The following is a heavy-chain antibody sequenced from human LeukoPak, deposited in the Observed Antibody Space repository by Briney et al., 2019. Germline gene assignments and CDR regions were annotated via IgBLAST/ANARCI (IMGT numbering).Heavy chain of an antibody. D-gene: IGHD3-22*01. V-gene: IGHV3-23*01. CDR2: ISGSGGST. CDR1: GFTFSSYA. Sequence: PGGSLRLSCAASGFTFSSYAMSWVRQAPGKGLEWVSAISGSGGSTYYADSVKGRFTITRDNSKNTLYLQMNSLRAEDTAVYYCAKPSMIVVVITPFDCWGQGTLVTVSS. CDR3: AKPSMIVVVITPFDC. J-gene: IGHJ4*02.